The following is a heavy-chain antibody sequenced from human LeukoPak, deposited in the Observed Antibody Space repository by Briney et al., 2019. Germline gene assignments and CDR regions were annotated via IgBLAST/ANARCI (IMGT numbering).Heavy chain of an antibody. V-gene: IGHV4-34*01. D-gene: IGHD1-26*01. J-gene: IGHJ4*02. CDR1: GGSFSGYY. CDR2: INHSGST. Sequence: SETLSLTCAVYGGSFSGYYWSWIRQPPGKGLEWIGEINHSGSTNFNPSLKSRVTISVDTSKNQFSLKLSSVTAADTAVYYCARVRVGAMYYFDYWGQGTLVTVSS. CDR3: ARVRVGAMYYFDY.